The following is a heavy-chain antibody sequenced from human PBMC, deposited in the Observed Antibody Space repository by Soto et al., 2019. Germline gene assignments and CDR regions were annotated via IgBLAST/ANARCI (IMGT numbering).Heavy chain of an antibody. Sequence: SVKVSCKASGGTFSSYAISWVRQAPGQGLEWMGGIIPIFGTANYAQKFQGRVTITADESTSTAYMELSSLRSEDTAVFYCARVGGGSLNPLTWFDPWGQGTLVTVSS. CDR1: GGTFSSYA. CDR3: ARVGGGSLNPLTWFDP. D-gene: IGHD2-15*01. V-gene: IGHV1-69*13. CDR2: IIPIFGTA. J-gene: IGHJ5*02.